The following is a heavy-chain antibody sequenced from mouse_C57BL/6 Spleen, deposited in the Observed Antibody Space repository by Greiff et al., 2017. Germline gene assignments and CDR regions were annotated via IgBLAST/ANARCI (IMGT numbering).Heavy chain of an antibody. V-gene: IGHV1-82*01. CDR1: GYAFSSSW. D-gene: IGHD1-1*02. CDR3: ARWVGVFDY. Sequence: VTVVESGPELVKPGASVKISCKASGYAFSSSWMNWVKQRPGKGLEWIGRIYPGDGDTNYNGKFKGKATLTADKSSSTAYMQLSSLTSEDSAVYFCARWVGVFDYWRQGTTLTVSS. J-gene: IGHJ2*01. CDR2: IYPGDGDT.